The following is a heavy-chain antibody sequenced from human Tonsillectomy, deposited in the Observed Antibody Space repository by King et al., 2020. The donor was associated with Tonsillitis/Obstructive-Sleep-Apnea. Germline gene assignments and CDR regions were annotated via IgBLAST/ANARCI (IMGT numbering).Heavy chain of an antibody. D-gene: IGHD2-2*01. Sequence: VQLVESGSELKKPGASVKVSCKASGYTFTDYPMNWVRQAPGQGLEWMGWINTNTGNPTYAQGFTGRFFFSLDTSVGTAYLQISSLKAEDTAVYYCARDEEIPVASYYYYYMDVWGKGTTVTVSS. J-gene: IGHJ6*03. V-gene: IGHV7-4-1*02. CDR2: INTNTGNP. CDR3: ARDEEIPVASYYYYYMDV. CDR1: GYTFTDYP.